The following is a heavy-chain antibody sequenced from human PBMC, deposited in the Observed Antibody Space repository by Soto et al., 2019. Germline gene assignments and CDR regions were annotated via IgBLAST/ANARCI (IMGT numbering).Heavy chain of an antibody. J-gene: IGHJ4*02. D-gene: IGHD6-19*01. Sequence: SETLSLTCAVYGGSFSIYFWSWIRQPPGKGLEWIGEINHSGSTNYNPSLKSRVTISVDTSKNQFSLKLHSVTAAVTAVYYCARGDSSGWYFDYWGRGTLVTVSS. CDR3: ARGDSSGWYFDY. CDR2: INHSGST. CDR1: GGSFSIYF. V-gene: IGHV4-34*01.